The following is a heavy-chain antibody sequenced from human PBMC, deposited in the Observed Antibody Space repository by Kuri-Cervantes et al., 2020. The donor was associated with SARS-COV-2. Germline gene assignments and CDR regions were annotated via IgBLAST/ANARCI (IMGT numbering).Heavy chain of an antibody. V-gene: IGHV3-9*01. Sequence: SLKISCAASGFTFDDYAMHWVRQAPGKGLEWVSGISWNSGSIGYADSVKGRFTISRDNAKNSLYLQMNSLRAEDTALYYCAEDGMVQGVIRGTAFDPWGQGTLVTVSS. CDR2: ISWNSGSI. CDR1: GFTFDDYA. CDR3: AEDGMVQGVIRGTAFDP. J-gene: IGHJ5*02. D-gene: IGHD3-10*01.